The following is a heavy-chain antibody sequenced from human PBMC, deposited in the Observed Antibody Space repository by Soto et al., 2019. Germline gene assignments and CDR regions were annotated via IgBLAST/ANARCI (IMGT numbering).Heavy chain of an antibody. CDR3: AHRVHCSGGSCYARNWFDP. CDR1: GFSLRTSLVG. Sequence: GPTLVNPTQTLTLTGTFSGFSLRTSLVGVGWIRQTPGKALEWLALIYWNDDKRYSPSLKSRLTITKDTSKNQVVLTMTNMDPVDTATYYCAHRVHCSGGSCYARNWFDPWGQGSLVTVSS. V-gene: IGHV2-5*01. D-gene: IGHD2-15*01. J-gene: IGHJ5*02. CDR2: IYWNDDK.